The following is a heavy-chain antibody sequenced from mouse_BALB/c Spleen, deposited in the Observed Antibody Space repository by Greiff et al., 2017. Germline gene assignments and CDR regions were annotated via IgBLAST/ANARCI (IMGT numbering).Heavy chain of an antibody. Sequence: QGQLKESGPGLVAPSQSLSITCTVSGFSLTSYGVHWVRQPPGKGLEWLGVIWAGGSTNYNSALMSRLSISKDNSKSQVSLKMNSLQTDDTAMYYCARMGRNFYAMDYWGQGTSVTVSS. CDR1: GFSLTSYG. D-gene: IGHD4-1*01. CDR2: IWAGGST. V-gene: IGHV2-9*02. J-gene: IGHJ4*01. CDR3: ARMGRNFYAMDY.